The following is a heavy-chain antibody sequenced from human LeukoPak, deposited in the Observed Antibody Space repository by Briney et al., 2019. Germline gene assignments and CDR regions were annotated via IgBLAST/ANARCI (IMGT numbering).Heavy chain of an antibody. CDR3: ARDSRLEYYDFWSGYPSYWYFDL. J-gene: IGHJ2*01. D-gene: IGHD3-3*01. V-gene: IGHV4-59*01. CDR1: GGSISSYY. Sequence: SETLSLTCTVSGGSISSYYWSWIRQPPGKGLEWIGYIYYSGSTNYNPSLKSRVTISVDTSKNQFSLKLSSVTAADTAVYYCARDSRLEYYDFWSGYPSYWYFDLWGRGTLVTVSS. CDR2: IYYSGST.